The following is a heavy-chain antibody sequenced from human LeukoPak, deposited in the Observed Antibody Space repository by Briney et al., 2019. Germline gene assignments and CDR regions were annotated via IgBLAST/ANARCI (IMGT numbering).Heavy chain of an antibody. CDR3: AKDVYSSGWYYFDY. D-gene: IGHD6-19*01. CDR2: ISGSGGST. V-gene: IGHV3-23*01. J-gene: IGHJ4*02. Sequence: PGGSLRLSCAASGFTFSSYAMSWVRQAPGKGLEWASAISGSGGSTYYADSVKGRFTISRDNSKNTLYLQMNSLRAEDTAVYYCAKDVYSSGWYYFDYWGQGTLVTVSS. CDR1: GFTFSSYA.